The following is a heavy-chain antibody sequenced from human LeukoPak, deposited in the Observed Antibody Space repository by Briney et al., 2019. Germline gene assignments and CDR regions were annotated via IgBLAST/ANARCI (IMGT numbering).Heavy chain of an antibody. CDR1: GFTFSSYE. CDR2: ISSSGSTI. Sequence: GGSLRLSCAASGFTFSSYEMNWVRQAPGKGLEWVSYISSSGSTIYYADSVKGRFTISRDNAKNSLYLQMNSLRAEDTAVYYCATSEGYYYYYYMDVWGKGTTVTVSS. J-gene: IGHJ6*03. V-gene: IGHV3-48*03. CDR3: ATSEGYYYYYYMDV.